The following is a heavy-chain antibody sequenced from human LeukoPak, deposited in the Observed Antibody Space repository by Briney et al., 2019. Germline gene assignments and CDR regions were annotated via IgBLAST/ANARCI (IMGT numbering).Heavy chain of an antibody. J-gene: IGHJ4*02. V-gene: IGHV3-21*01. D-gene: IGHD3-22*01. Sequence: GGSLRLSCAASGFTFSCYSMNWVRQAPGKGLEWVSSISSSSSYIYYADSVKGRFTISRDNAKNSLYLQMNSLRAEDTAVYYCARDDDSSGYYNYWGQGTLVTVSS. CDR2: ISSSSSYI. CDR1: GFTFSCYS. CDR3: ARDDDSSGYYNY.